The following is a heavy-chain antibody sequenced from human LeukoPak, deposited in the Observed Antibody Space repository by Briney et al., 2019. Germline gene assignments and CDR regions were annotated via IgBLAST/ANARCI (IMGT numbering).Heavy chain of an antibody. CDR1: GYTFTSYD. CDR3: ARDNGDYFYYYMDV. J-gene: IGHJ6*03. V-gene: IGHV1-8*01. CDR2: MNPNSGNT. D-gene: IGHD1-14*01. Sequence: ASVKVSCKASGYTFTSYDINWVRQATGQGLEWMGWMNPNSGNTGYAQKFQGRVTMTRNTSISTAYMELSSLRAEDTALYYCARDNGDYFYYYMDVWGKGTTVTVSS.